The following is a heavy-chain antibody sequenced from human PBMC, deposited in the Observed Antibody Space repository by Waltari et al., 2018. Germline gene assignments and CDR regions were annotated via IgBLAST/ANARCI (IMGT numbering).Heavy chain of an antibody. J-gene: IGHJ4*02. CDR2: IFYSGGP. CDR3: AQHHYTVSYSY. Sequence: QLQLQESGPGLVKPSETLSLICTVSGGSISSRGYYWDWLRQPPGKGLEWIGGIFYSGGPHYNPSLKSRVTISVDTSNNQFSLNLTSVTAADAAVYFCAQHHYTVSYSYWGPGTLVTVSS. V-gene: IGHV4-39*01. D-gene: IGHD1-26*01. CDR1: GGSISSRGYY.